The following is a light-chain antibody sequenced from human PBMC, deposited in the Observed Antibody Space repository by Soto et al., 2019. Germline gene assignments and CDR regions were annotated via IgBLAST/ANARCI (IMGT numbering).Light chain of an antibody. V-gene: IGKV1-6*01. Sequence: AIQMTQSPSSLSASVGDRVTITCRASQDITNDLGWYQQKPGKAPKLLIYSASSLQSGVPSRFSGSGSGTDFTLTISSLQPEDFSTYYCLQDYNYPYTFGHGTKLEIK. J-gene: IGKJ2*01. CDR2: SAS. CDR1: QDITND. CDR3: LQDYNYPYT.